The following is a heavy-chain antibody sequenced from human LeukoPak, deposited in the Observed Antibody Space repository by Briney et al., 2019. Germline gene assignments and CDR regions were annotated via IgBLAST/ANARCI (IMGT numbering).Heavy chain of an antibody. J-gene: IGHJ4*02. CDR3: AKDLIQRNYYDTSGYLALDY. V-gene: IGHV3-23*01. CDR2: ISGSGGST. D-gene: IGHD3-22*01. CDR1: GFTFSSYA. Sequence: PGGSLRLSCAASGFTFSSYAMSWVRQAPGKGLEWVSAISGSGGSTYYADSVKGRFTISRDNSKNTLYLQMNSLRAEDTAVYYCAKDLIQRNYYDTSGYLALDYWGQGTLVTASS.